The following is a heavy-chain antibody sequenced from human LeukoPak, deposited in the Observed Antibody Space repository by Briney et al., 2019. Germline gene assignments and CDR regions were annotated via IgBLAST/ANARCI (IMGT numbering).Heavy chain of an antibody. Sequence: SETLSLTCAVYGGSFSGYYWSWIRQPPGKGLEWIGEINHSGSTNYNPSLKSRATISVDTSKNQFSLKLSSVTAADTAVYYCARGLYDYVWGSSFFQPFDYWGQGTLVTVSS. D-gene: IGHD3-16*01. J-gene: IGHJ4*02. CDR3: ARGLYDYVWGSSFFQPFDY. CDR2: INHSGST. V-gene: IGHV4-34*01. CDR1: GGSFSGYY.